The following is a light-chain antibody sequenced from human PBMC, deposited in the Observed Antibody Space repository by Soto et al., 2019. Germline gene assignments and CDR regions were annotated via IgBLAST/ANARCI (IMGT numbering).Light chain of an antibody. J-gene: IGLJ1*01. Sequence: QLVLTQPPSTSGTPGQRVTISCSGSSSNIGFNSVYWFQQLPGTAPKLLIYSNNQRPSGVPDRFSGSKSGTSASLAITGLRSEDEADYYCCLYIGATTYVFGTGTKVTVL. CDR1: SSNIGFNS. CDR2: SNN. V-gene: IGLV1-47*02. CDR3: CLYIGATTYV.